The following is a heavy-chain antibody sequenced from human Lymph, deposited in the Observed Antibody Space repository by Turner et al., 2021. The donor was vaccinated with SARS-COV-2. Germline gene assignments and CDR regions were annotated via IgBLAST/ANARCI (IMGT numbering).Heavy chain of an antibody. CDR3: AINYDILTGYYTRNWFDP. J-gene: IGHJ5*02. CDR1: GGSISSSSYY. Sequence: QLQLHGSGPRRVKASGTLSLLCAVSGGSISSSSYYRGWIRHPPGKGLEWIGSIYYIESNYYTPPLKSRVTISVDTSKNQFSMKLSSVTAADTAVYYCAINYDILTGYYTRNWFDPWGQGTLVTVSS. D-gene: IGHD3-9*01. V-gene: IGHV4-39*01. CDR2: IYYIESN.